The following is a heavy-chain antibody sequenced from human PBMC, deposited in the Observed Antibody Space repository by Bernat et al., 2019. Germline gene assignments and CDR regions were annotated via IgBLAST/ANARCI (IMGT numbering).Heavy chain of an antibody. CDR2: INAGNGNT. V-gene: IGHV1-3*01. Sequence: QVQLVQSGAEVRKPGASVKISCKASGYTFTNYAMQWVRQAPGQRLEGMGWINAGNGNTRYSQKFQGRVPIPRARSASTAYMELSSLRSEDTAVYYCARGLWIASDVASYFDYWGQGTLVTVSS. D-gene: IGHD2-21*01. CDR1: GYTFTNYA. J-gene: IGHJ4*02. CDR3: ARGLWIASDVASYFDY.